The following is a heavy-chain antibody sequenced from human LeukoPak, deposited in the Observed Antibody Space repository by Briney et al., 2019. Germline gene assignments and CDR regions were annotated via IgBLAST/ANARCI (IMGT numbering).Heavy chain of an antibody. Sequence: GGSLRLSCAASGFTFSSYAMSWVRQAPGKGLEWVSSISGSGGRTHYADSVRGRFTISRDNSKNTLYLQMNSLRAEDTAVYYCARDEIYYDILTGYRHFDYWGQGTLVTVFS. CDR2: ISGSGGRT. CDR3: ARDEIYYDILTGYRHFDY. V-gene: IGHV3-23*01. CDR1: GFTFSSYA. J-gene: IGHJ4*02. D-gene: IGHD3-9*01.